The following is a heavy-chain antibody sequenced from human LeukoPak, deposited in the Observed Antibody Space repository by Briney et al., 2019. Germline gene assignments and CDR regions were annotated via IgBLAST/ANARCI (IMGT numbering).Heavy chain of an antibody. J-gene: IGHJ4*02. V-gene: IGHV4-39*07. CDR2: SYYSGSA. CDR3: ARTVSGSYYSFDY. Sequence: PSENLSLTCTVSGGSISSSSYYWGWLRQPPGKGLEWNGSSYYSGSAYNNQSLKSLITKSVNRAKNQFSKKLNSVTAADTAVYYCARTVSGSYYSFDYWGQGTLVTVSS. D-gene: IGHD1-26*01. CDR1: GGSISSSSYY.